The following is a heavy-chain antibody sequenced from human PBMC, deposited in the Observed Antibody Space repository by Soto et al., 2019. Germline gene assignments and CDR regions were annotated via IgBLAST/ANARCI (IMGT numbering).Heavy chain of an antibody. CDR1: GFTVSDSA. CDR3: AATTHYDLWSGHFNRVAFDI. V-gene: IGHV1-58*01. Sequence: SVRVSCKASGFTVSDSAVQWVRQALGQPLEWIGYIVVGNGNTNFAQRFQERVTFSSDRSRGTAYMELRSLRSEDTAVYYCAATTHYDLWSGHFNRVAFDILGPGTKDNVSS. CDR2: IVVGNGNT. D-gene: IGHD3-3*01. J-gene: IGHJ3*02.